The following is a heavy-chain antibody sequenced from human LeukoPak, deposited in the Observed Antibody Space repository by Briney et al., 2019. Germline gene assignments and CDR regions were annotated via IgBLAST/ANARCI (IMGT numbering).Heavy chain of an antibody. CDR3: AGYVSSGRRDAFDI. Sequence: ASVKVSCKASGYIFTDYAIHWLRQAPGQRPEWMGWMNGGNGNTKYSQKFQGRITLIRDTSAATAYMELSSLRHDDLAVYYCAGYVSSGRRDAFDIWGQGTMATVSS. CDR1: GYIFTDYA. D-gene: IGHD3-22*01. V-gene: IGHV1-3*01. J-gene: IGHJ3*02. CDR2: MNGGNGNT.